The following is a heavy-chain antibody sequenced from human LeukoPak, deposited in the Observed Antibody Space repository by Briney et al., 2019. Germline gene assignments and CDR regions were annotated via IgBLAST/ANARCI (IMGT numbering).Heavy chain of an antibody. Sequence: GGSLRLSCAASGFTFSSHTMNWVRQAPGKGLEWVSSIGGIGASTYYADSVKGRFTISRDNSKNTLYLQMNSLRAEDTALYYCAKAAYGDYVNWFDPWGQGILVIVSS. CDR3: AKAAYGDYVNWFDP. CDR2: IGGIGAST. V-gene: IGHV3-23*01. J-gene: IGHJ5*02. D-gene: IGHD4-17*01. CDR1: GFTFSSHT.